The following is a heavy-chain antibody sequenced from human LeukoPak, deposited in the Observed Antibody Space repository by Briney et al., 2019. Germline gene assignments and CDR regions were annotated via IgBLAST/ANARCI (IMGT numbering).Heavy chain of an antibody. CDR2: ISSSSSYI. D-gene: IGHD1-26*01. J-gene: IGHJ4*02. Sequence: GGSLRLSCAASGFTYSSYSMNWVRQAPGKGLEWVSSISSSSSYIYYADSVKGRLTISRDNAKNSLYLQMNSLRAEDTAVYYCARVRMIVGGNDYWGQGTLVTVSS. CDR3: ARVRMIVGGNDY. V-gene: IGHV3-21*01. CDR1: GFTYSSYS.